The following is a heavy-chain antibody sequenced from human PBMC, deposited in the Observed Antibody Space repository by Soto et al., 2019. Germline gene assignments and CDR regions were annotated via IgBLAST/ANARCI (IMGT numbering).Heavy chain of an antibody. CDR2: INPNSGGT. J-gene: IGHJ3*02. V-gene: IGHV1-2*04. CDR3: ARRVQDAFDI. Sequence: ASVKVSCKASGYTFTGYYMHWVRQAPGQGLEWMGWINPNSGGTNYAQKFQGWVTMTRDTSISTAYMELSSVTAADTAVYYCARRVQDAFDIWGQGTMVTVSS. CDR1: GYTFTGYY.